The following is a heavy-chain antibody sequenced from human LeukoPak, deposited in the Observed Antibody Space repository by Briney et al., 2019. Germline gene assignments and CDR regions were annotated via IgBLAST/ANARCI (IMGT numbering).Heavy chain of an antibody. CDR3: ARLSGPGSGWTTLDY. V-gene: IGHV3-20*04. D-gene: IGHD6-19*01. J-gene: IGHJ4*02. Sequence: GGSLRLSCAASGFTFDDYGMSWVRQAPGKGLEWVSGINWSGGSTGYTDSVKGRFTISRDTAKNSLYLQMNSLRAEDTALYYCARLSGPGSGWTTLDYWGQGTLVTVSS. CDR1: GFTFDDYG. CDR2: INWSGGST.